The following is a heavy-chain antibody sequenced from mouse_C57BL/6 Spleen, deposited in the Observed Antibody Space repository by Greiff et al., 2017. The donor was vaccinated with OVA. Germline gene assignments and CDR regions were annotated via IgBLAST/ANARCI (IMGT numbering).Heavy chain of an antibody. J-gene: IGHJ1*03. CDR3: ARPGSSRDWYFDV. Sequence: EVQRVESGGGLVQPGGSLKLSCAASGFTFSDYYMYWVRQTPEKRLEWVAYISNGGGSTYYPDTVKGRFTISRDNAKNTLYLQMSRLKSEDTAMYYCARPGSSRDWYFDVWGTGTTVTVSS. CDR2: ISNGGGST. V-gene: IGHV5-12*01. CDR1: GFTFSDYY. D-gene: IGHD1-1*01.